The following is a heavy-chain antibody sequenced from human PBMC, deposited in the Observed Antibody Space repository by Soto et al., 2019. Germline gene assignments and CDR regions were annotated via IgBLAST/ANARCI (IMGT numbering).Heavy chain of an antibody. CDR1: GFTFSSYG. CDR2: ISYDGSNT. J-gene: IGHJ4*02. V-gene: IGHV3-30*18. D-gene: IGHD1-26*01. CDR3: AKEGGLSGSYYISSSYYFDY. Sequence: GGSLRLSCVASGFTFSSYGMHWVRQAPGKGLEWVAIISYDGSNTYYADSVKGRFTISRDNSKNTLYLQMNSLRAEDTSVYYWAKEGGLSGSYYISSSYYFDYWAREPRSPSPQ.